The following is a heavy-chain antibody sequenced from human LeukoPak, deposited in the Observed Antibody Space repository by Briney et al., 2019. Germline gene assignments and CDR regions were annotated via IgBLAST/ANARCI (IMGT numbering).Heavy chain of an antibody. CDR1: GESFDGYY. CDR2: ISHSGST. J-gene: IGHJ4*02. Sequence: PSETLSLACGDYGESFDGYYWTWIRQSPGKGLEWIGEISHSGSTNYNPSLKSRVTISADTSKKQFSLKLTSVTAEDTGVYYCARQNCVNAACPVDYWGQGTLVTVSS. D-gene: IGHD2-8*01. V-gene: IGHV4-34*01. CDR3: ARQNCVNAACPVDY.